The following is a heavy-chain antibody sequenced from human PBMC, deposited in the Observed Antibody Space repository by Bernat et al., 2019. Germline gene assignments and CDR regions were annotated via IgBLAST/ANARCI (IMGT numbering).Heavy chain of an antibody. CDR2: IDPTDSYT. CDR1: GYSFTSYW. V-gene: IGHV5-10-1*03. CDR3: ARRFSTGTPPDY. J-gene: IGHJ4*02. D-gene: IGHD4-17*01. Sequence: EVQLVQSGAEVKKPGESLRISCKGSGYSFTSYWISWVRQMPGKGLEWMGRIDPTDSYTNYSPSFQGHVTISADKSINTAYLQWSSLKPSDTAMYYCARRFSTGTPPDYWGQGTLVTVSS.